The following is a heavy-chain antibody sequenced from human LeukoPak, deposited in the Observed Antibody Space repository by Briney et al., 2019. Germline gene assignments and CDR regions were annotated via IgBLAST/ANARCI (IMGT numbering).Heavy chain of an antibody. CDR2: ISSSGTTI. CDR1: GFTFSSYS. V-gene: IGHV3-48*04. CDR3: ARALGYCSGGSCYSFDY. D-gene: IGHD2-15*01. J-gene: IGHJ4*02. Sequence: PGGSLRLSCAASGFTFSSYSMNWVRQAPGKGLEWVSYISSSGTTIYYADSVKGRFTISRDNAKNSLYLQMNSLRAEDTAVYYCARALGYCSGGSCYSFDYWGQGTLVTVSS.